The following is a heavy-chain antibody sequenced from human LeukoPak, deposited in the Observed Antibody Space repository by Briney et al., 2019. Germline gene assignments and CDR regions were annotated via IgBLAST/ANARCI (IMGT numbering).Heavy chain of an antibody. V-gene: IGHV4-39*07. J-gene: IGHJ3*02. D-gene: IGHD2-15*01. CDR3: AREGYCSGGSCYSVLHAFDI. CDR2: IYYSGGT. Sequence: SETLSLTCSVSGGSVTSSSYYWGWIRQPPGKGLEWIGSIYYSGGTYYSPSLKSRVTISVDTSKNQSSLKLNSVTAADTAVYYCAREGYCSGGSCYSVLHAFDIWGQGTMVTVSS. CDR1: GGSVTSSSYY.